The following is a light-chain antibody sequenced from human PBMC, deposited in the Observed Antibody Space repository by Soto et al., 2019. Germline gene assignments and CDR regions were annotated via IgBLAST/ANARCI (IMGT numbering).Light chain of an antibody. V-gene: IGKV4-1*01. Sequence: DIVMTQSPDSLAVSLGERATINCKSSQSLIYNSNNKNYLAWYQQEPGQPPKLLIYWASTRESGVPDRFSGSGSGTDFTLTISNLQAEDVAVYYCHQYYSVPLTFGGGTKVEIK. J-gene: IGKJ4*01. CDR2: WAS. CDR1: QSLIYNSNNKNY. CDR3: HQYYSVPLT.